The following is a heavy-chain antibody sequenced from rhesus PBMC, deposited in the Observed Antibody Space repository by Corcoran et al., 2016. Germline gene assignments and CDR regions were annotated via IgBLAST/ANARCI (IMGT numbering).Heavy chain of an antibody. CDR3: AKDQGWKASLDV. J-gene: IGHJ5-2*02. CDR1: GFTFSSYG. D-gene: IGHD1-1*01. CDR2: ISYTGGST. Sequence: EVQLVETGGGLVQPGGSLSLSCAAAGFTFSSYGMGWVRQAPGKGLEWVSGISYTGGSTYYADSVKGRFTISRDNSKNTLSLQMNSLRAEDTAVYYCAKDQGWKASLDVWGRGVLVTVSS. V-gene: IGHV3S5*01.